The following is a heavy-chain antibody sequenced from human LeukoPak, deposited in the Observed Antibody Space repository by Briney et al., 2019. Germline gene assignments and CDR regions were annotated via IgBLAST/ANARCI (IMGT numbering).Heavy chain of an antibody. Sequence: GGSLRLSCAASGFTFSSYWMSWVRQAPGKGLEWVANIKQDGSEKYYVDSVKGRFTISRDNAKNSLYLQMNSLRAEDTAVYYCARDLGGWTAADAFDIWGQGTMVTVSS. CDR3: ARDLGGWTAADAFDI. CDR1: GFTFSSYW. V-gene: IGHV3-7*01. J-gene: IGHJ3*02. D-gene: IGHD3-16*01. CDR2: IKQDGSEK.